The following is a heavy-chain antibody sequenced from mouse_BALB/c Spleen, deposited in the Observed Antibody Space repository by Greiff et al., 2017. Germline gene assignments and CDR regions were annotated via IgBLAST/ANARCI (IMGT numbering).Heavy chain of an antibody. V-gene: IGHV1-7*01. D-gene: IGHD1-2*01. Sequence: VQLQQSGAELAKPGASVKMSCKASGYTFTSYWMHWVKQRPGQGLEWIGYINPSTGYTEYNQKFKDKATLTADKSSSTAYMQLSSLTSEDSAVYYCASPTATTYYYAMDYWGQGTSVTVSS. CDR3: ASPTATTYYYAMDY. J-gene: IGHJ4*01. CDR1: GYTFTSYW. CDR2: INPSTGYT.